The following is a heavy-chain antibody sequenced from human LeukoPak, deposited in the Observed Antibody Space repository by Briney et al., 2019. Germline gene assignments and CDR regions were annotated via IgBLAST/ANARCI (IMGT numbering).Heavy chain of an antibody. CDR2: IPYDGSNK. J-gene: IGHJ4*02. CDR1: GLTFSSYA. Sequence: GRTLRLSCAASGLTFSSYAMHWVRQAPGKGLEWVALIPYDGSNKYYADSVKGRFTVSRDNSKNTLYLQMNSLRAEDTAVYYCVRGAYSSSWLNFDYWGQGTLVTVSS. CDR3: VRGAYSSSWLNFDY. V-gene: IGHV3-30*04. D-gene: IGHD6-13*01.